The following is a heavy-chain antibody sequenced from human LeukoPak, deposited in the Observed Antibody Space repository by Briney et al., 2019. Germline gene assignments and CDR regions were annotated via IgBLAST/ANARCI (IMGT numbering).Heavy chain of an antibody. CDR2: VYASGST. D-gene: IGHD1-26*01. J-gene: IGHJ4*02. CDR3: ARELVGADSFDY. CDR1: GASISSSRYY. Sequence: SETLSLTCTVSGASISSSRYYWSWIRQPAGKGLEWIGRVYASGSTNYNPSLKSRVTISIDTSKNQFSLKLTSVIAADTAVYYCARELVGADSFDYWGQGTLVTVSS. V-gene: IGHV4-61*02.